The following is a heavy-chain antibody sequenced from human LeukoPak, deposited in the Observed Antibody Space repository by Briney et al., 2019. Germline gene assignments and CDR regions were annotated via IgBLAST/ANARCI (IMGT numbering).Heavy chain of an antibody. CDR1: GYTFTSYA. CDR3: ARERGYDTEIYYYYGMDV. J-gene: IGHJ6*02. D-gene: IGHD5-12*01. V-gene: IGHV1-3*01. CDR2: INAGNGNT. Sequence: ASVKVSCKASGYTFTSYAMHWVRQAPGQRLEWMGWINAGNGNTKYSQKFQGRVTITRDTSASTAYMELSSLRSEDTAVYYCARERGYDTEIYYYYGMDVWGQGTTVTVSS.